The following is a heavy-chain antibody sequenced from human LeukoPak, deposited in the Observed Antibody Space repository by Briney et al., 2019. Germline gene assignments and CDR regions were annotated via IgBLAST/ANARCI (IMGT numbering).Heavy chain of an antibody. CDR2: INHSGST. CDR1: GGSISSSSYY. V-gene: IGHV4-39*07. J-gene: IGHJ6*03. CDR3: ARRRLRYFDWLEGDDYYYYMDD. D-gene: IGHD3-9*01. Sequence: SGTLSLTCTVSGGSISSSSYYWGWIRQPPGKWLEWIGEINHSGSTNYNTSLKSRATISVDTSKNQFSLKLSSVTAADTAVYYCARRRLRYFDWLEGDDYYYYMDDWGQGTTVTISS.